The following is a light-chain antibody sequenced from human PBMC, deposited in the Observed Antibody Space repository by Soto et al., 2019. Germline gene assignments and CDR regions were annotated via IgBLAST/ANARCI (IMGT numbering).Light chain of an antibody. CDR2: GAS. CDR3: QQYGSSTRT. CDR1: QSVDIN. V-gene: IGKV3-20*01. J-gene: IGKJ1*01. Sequence: EIVLTQSPGTLSVSPGDRGTLSCRASQSVDINLAWYQPRAGQAPRLLVYGASTKETDMPGRGSGRGAGTEFTLTISRLEPEDVEVDDCQQYGSSTRTFGQGTKVDIK.